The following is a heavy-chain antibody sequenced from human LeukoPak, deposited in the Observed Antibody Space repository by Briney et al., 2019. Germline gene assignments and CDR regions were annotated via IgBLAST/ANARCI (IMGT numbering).Heavy chain of an antibody. CDR3: TTLLWFAETRFDY. V-gene: IGHV3-15*01. CDR2: IKSKTDGETT. J-gene: IGHJ4*02. CDR1: GFTFSNAW. D-gene: IGHD3-10*01. Sequence: PGGSLRLSCAASGFTFSNAWMSCGRHAPGKGLEWGGRIKSKTDGETTDYAAPVKGRFTISRDDSKNTLYLQMNSLNTEDTAVYYRTTLLWFAETRFDYWGQGTLVTVSS.